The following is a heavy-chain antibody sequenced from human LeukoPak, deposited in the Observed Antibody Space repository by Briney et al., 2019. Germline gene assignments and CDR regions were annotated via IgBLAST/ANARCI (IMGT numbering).Heavy chain of an antibody. V-gene: IGHV1-8*01. CDR1: GYTFTSYD. J-gene: IGHJ4*02. CDR2: MNPNSGNT. D-gene: IGHD2-15*01. Sequence: GASVKVYCKASGYTFTSYDINWVRQATGQGLEWMGWMNPNSGNTGYAQKFQGRVTMTRNTFISTAYMELSSLRSEDTAVYYCARGPVVVAATFFDYWGQGTLVTVSS. CDR3: ARGPVVVAATFFDY.